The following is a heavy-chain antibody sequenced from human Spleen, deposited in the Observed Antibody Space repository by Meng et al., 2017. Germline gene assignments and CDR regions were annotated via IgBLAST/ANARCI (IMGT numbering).Heavy chain of an antibody. Sequence: GESLKISCRGSEYSFSSYWIAWVRQMPGKGLEWMGRIYPGDSETKYSPSFQGQVTISADRSISTAYLQWTRLKASDTAIYYCARQTFFYDRNGHYTYGALDVWGQGTMVTVSS. J-gene: IGHJ3*01. D-gene: IGHD3-22*01. CDR2: IYPGDSET. V-gene: IGHV5-51*01. CDR3: ARQTFFYDRNGHYTYGALDV. CDR1: EYSFSSYW.